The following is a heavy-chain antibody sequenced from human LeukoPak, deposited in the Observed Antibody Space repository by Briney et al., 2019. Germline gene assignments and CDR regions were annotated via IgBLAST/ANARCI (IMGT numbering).Heavy chain of an antibody. J-gene: IGHJ4*02. V-gene: IGHV3-74*01. CDR1: GFPFRSYW. CDR2: INSEGSDT. Sequence: TGGSLRLSCAASGFPFRSYWMNWVRQTPERELVWVSRINSEGSDTNYADSVKGRFTISRDNAKSTLYLQMNSLRAEDTAVYYCVRGSSLESPSNLLFDDWGQGTLVTVSS. CDR3: VRGSSLESPSNLLFDD. D-gene: IGHD2-2*01.